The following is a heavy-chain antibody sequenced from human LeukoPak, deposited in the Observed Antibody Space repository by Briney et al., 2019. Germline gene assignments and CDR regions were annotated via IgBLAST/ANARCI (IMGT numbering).Heavy chain of an antibody. CDR3: ARLYDSSGYLDY. CDR1: GGSFSTYY. Sequence: PSETLSLTCAVSGGSFSTYYWSWIRQHPGKGLEWIRYIYYSGSTYYNPSLKSRVTKSVDTPKNQFSLKLSSVTAADTAVYYCARLYDSSGYLDYWGQGTLVTVSS. CDR2: IYYSGST. V-gene: IGHV4-59*06. D-gene: IGHD3-22*01. J-gene: IGHJ4*02.